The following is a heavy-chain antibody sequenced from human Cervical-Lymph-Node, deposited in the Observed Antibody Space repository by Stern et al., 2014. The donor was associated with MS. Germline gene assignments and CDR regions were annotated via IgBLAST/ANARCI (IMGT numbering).Heavy chain of an antibody. V-gene: IGHV4-61*02. Sequence: QLQLQESGPGLVKPSQTLSLTCTVSGGSISSGDYYWSWIRQPAGKGLEWIGRIYTSGSTNHNPSLKSRATISVATSHNQFSLRLTSATAADTAVYYCARGVGYCRGGSCYYYGMDVWGQGTTVTVSS. D-gene: IGHD2-15*01. CDR2: IYTSGST. J-gene: IGHJ6*02. CDR3: ARGVGYCRGGSCYYYGMDV. CDR1: GGSISSGDYY.